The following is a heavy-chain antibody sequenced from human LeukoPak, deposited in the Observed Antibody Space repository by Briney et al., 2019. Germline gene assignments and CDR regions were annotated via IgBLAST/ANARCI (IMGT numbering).Heavy chain of an antibody. CDR3: ARAYYYDSSGYYSNWFDP. D-gene: IGHD3-22*01. J-gene: IGHJ5*02. Sequence: GGSLRLSCVASGFSFSSYWMHWVRQVPGKGLVWVSRIVGDGTSATYADSVKGRFTISRDNSKNTLYLQMNSLRAEDTAVYYCARAYYYDSSGYYSNWFDPWGQGTLVTVSS. CDR2: IVGDGTSA. CDR1: GFSFSSYW. V-gene: IGHV3-74*01.